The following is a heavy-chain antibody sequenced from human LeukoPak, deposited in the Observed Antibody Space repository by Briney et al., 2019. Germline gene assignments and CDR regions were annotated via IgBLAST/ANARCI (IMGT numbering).Heavy chain of an antibody. CDR1: GGTFSSYA. J-gene: IGHJ5*02. D-gene: IGHD2-15*01. Sequence: ASVKVSCKASGGTFSSYAISWVRQPPGQGLEWMGVIIPIFGTAHCAQKFQGRATITTDESTSTASMELRTLRSDDTAVYYCATGGVGYCSGGSCPLTWSDPWGQGTLVTVSS. V-gene: IGHV1-69*05. CDR2: IIPIFGTA. CDR3: ATGGVGYCSGGSCPLTWSDP.